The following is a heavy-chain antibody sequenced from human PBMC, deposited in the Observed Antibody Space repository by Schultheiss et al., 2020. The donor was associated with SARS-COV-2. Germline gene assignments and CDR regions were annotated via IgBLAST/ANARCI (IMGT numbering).Heavy chain of an antibody. CDR3: AREQDSSSWYSGYYYGMDV. CDR1: GYTFTGYY. J-gene: IGHJ6*02. CDR2: INPNSGGT. Sequence: ASVKVSCKASGYTFTGYYMHWVRQAPGQGLEWMGWINPNSGGTNYAQKFQGRVTMTRDTSISTAYMELSRLRSDDTAVYYCAREQDSSSWYSGYYYGMDVWGQGTTVTVSS. V-gene: IGHV1-2*02. D-gene: IGHD6-13*01.